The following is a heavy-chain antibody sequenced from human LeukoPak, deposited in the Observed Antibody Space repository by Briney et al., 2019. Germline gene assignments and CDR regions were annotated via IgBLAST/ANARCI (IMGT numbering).Heavy chain of an antibody. D-gene: IGHD6-19*01. V-gene: IGHV3-23*01. CDR2: IDYDGGSG. J-gene: IGHJ1*01. Sequence: PGGSLRLSCTVSGFNLSSYEMSWIRQTPGKGLEWVSSIDYDGGSGHYADSVKGRFTISRDNSNNPLFLHLNSLRGEDTAVYYCTRNSGWYGLSWGQGTLVTVSS. CDR1: GFNLSSYE. CDR3: TRNSGWYGLS.